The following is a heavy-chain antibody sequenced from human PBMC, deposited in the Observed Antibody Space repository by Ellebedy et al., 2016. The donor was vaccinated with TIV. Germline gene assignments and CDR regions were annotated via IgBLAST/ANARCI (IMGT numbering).Heavy chain of an antibody. CDR3: AKDRGARQYYYYGMDV. J-gene: IGHJ6*02. CDR1: GFIFSNYG. D-gene: IGHD3-10*01. CDR2: ISHDGSDK. V-gene: IGHV3-30*18. Sequence: GESLKISCAASGFIFSNYGMHWVRQAPGKGLEWVALISHDGSDKYYADSVKGRFTISRDNSKNTLYLQMNSLRAEDTAVYYCAKDRGARQYYYYGMDVWGQGTTVTVSS.